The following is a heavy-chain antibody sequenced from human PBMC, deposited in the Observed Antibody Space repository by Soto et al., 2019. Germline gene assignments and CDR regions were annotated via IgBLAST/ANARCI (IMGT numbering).Heavy chain of an antibody. CDR3: AMAGGYCSSTSCPLDY. CDR1: GGSISSYY. V-gene: IGHV4-59*01. CDR2: IYYSGST. J-gene: IGHJ4*02. Sequence: ETLSLTCTVSGGSISSYYWSWIRQPPGKGLEWIGYIYYSGSTNYNPSLKSRVTISVDTSKNQFSLKLSSVTAADTAVYYCAMAGGYCSSTSCPLDYWGQGTLVTVSS. D-gene: IGHD2-2*01.